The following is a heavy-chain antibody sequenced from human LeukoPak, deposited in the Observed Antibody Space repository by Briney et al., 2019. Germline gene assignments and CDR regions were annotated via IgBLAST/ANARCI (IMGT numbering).Heavy chain of an antibody. CDR1: GGSISSYY. D-gene: IGHD3-22*01. V-gene: IGHV4-59*08. J-gene: IGHJ5*02. CDR3: ARVGADYYDSSGYQTYWFDP. CDR2: IYYSGST. Sequence: SETLSLTCTVSGGSISSYYWSWIRQPPGKGLEWIGYIYYSGSTNYNPSLKSRVTISVDTSKNQFSLKLSSVTAADTAVYYCARVGADYYDSSGYQTYWFDPWGQGTLVTVSS.